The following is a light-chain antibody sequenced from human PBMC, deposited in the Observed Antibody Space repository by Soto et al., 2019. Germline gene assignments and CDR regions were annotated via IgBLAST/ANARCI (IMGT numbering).Light chain of an antibody. CDR2: EVS. Sequence: QSALPPPPSASGSPGQSVTISCTGTSSDVGSYTYVSWYQQHPGKAPKLMIYEVSKRPSGVPDRFSGSKAGNAASLTDSGLQAEDEAEYYCSSYAGSNNWVFGGGTKVTVL. CDR1: SSDVGSYTY. V-gene: IGLV2-8*01. CDR3: SSYAGSNNWV. J-gene: IGLJ3*02.